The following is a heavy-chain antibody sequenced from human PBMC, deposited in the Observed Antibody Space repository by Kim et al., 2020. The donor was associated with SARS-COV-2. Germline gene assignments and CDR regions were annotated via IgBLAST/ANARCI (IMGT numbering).Heavy chain of an antibody. V-gene: IGHV4-59*01. Sequence: SETLSLTCTVSGGSISSYYWSWIRQPPGKGLEWIGYIYYSGSTNYNPSLKSRVTISVDTSKNQFSLKLSSVTAADTAVYYCARGGYGDYDYYYYGMDVWGQGTTVTVSS. CDR2: IYYSGST. CDR3: ARGGYGDYDYYYYGMDV. J-gene: IGHJ6*02. D-gene: IGHD4-17*01. CDR1: GGSISSYY.